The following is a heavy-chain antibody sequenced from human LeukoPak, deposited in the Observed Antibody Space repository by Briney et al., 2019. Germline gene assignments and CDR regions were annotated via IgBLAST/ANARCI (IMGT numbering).Heavy chain of an antibody. CDR3: ASYDSSGLKYFQH. D-gene: IGHD3-22*01. CDR1: GGSISSGGYY. Sequence: PSETLSLTCTVSGGSISSGGYYWGWIRQPPGKGLEWIGYIYHSGSTYYNPSLKSRVTISVDRSKNQFSLKLSSVTAADTAVYYCASYDSSGLKYFQHWGQGTLVTVSS. V-gene: IGHV4-30-2*01. J-gene: IGHJ1*01. CDR2: IYHSGST.